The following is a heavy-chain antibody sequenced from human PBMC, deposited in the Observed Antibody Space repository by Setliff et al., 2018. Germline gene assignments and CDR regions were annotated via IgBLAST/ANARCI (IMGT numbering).Heavy chain of an antibody. V-gene: IGHV4-61*09. CDR3: ARGYYNGRGYYYLPCSFDS. CDR1: DGSLYSGNYY. Sequence: PSETLSLTCTVSDGSLYSGNYYWTWIRQPAGKALEWIGHIHGTEGTHYNPSLESRVTISRDKSPNQFSSMLRSVTAADTALYYCARGYYNGRGYYYLPCSFDSWGRGIVVTVSS. D-gene: IGHD3-10*01. CDR2: IHGTEGT. J-gene: IGHJ4*02.